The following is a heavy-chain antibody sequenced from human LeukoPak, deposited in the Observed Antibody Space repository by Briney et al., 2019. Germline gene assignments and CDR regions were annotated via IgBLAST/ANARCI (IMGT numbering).Heavy chain of an antibody. CDR3: ARGGDSSGYEGRFDP. J-gene: IGHJ5*02. D-gene: IGHD3-22*01. V-gene: IGHV4-59*12. Sequence: PSETLSLTYAVYGGSFSGYYWSWIRQPPGKGLEWIGYIYYTGSTYYNPSLKSRLTISLDTSKNQFSLKLSSVTAADTAVYYCARGGDSSGYEGRFDPWGQGTLVTVSS. CDR1: GGSFSGYY. CDR2: IYYTGST.